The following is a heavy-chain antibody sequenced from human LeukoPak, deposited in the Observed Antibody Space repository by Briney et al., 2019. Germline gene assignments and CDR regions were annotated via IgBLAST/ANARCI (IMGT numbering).Heavy chain of an antibody. CDR1: GGSITNNNYY. V-gene: IGHV4-39*01. CDR3: AKAPVVYDQGAFDI. CDR2: LYYSGST. Sequence: SETLSLTCTVSGGSITNNNYYWDWIRQPPGKGLEWIGDLYYSGSTHYNPSLKSRVTISVDTSKNQFSLKLSSVTAADTAVYYCAKAPVVYDQGAFDIWGQGAMVTVSS. J-gene: IGHJ3*02. D-gene: IGHD1-26*01.